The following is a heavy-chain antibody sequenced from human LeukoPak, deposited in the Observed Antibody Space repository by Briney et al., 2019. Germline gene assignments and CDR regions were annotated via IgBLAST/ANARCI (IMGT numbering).Heavy chain of an antibody. J-gene: IGHJ4*02. Sequence: PSQTLSLTCAVSGFSVSTIHYYWGWVRQSPGKGLEWIASIDHGGGIHCIPSLQSRLTISRDTSNNHFSLRLSSVTAADTAVYYCARDSGNWNIDYWGRGILVTVSS. D-gene: IGHD1/OR15-1a*01. V-gene: IGHV4-38-2*02. CDR3: ARDSGNWNIDY. CDR2: IDHGGGI. CDR1: GFSVSTIHYY.